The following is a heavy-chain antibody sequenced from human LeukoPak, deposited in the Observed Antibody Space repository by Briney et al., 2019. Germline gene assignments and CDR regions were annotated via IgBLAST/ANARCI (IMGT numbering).Heavy chain of an antibody. Sequence: ASVKVSCKASGYTFTGYYMHWVRQAPGQGLEWMGWINPNSGGTYYAQKFQGRVTMTRDTSISTAYMELSRLRSDDTAVYYCARGGLYYDYVSLDPWGQGTLVTVSS. CDR1: GYTFTGYY. J-gene: IGHJ5*02. CDR3: ARGGLYYDYVSLDP. D-gene: IGHD3-16*01. CDR2: INPNSGGT. V-gene: IGHV1-2*02.